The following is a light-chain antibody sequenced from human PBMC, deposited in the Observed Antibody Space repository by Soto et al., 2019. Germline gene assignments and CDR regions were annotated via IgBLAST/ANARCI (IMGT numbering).Light chain of an antibody. V-gene: IGLV2-14*01. J-gene: IGLJ1*01. CDR1: SSDIGAYNY. CDR3: FSFTTDWTHV. Sequence: QSALTQPASVSGSPGQSITISCTGSSSDIGAYNYVSWFQQYPGKAPKLIISEVSNRPSGVSNRFSGSKSGTAASLTISGLQTEDEAHYFCFSFTTDWTHVFGTGTKVTVL. CDR2: EVS.